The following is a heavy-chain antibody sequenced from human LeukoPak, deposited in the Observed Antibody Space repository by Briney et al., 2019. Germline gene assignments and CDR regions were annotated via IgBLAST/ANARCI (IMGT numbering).Heavy chain of an antibody. CDR3: ARDLWYSGSRAPPRAFDI. CDR2: ISSSGRTM. Sequence: GGSLRLSCEASGFILSSYEMNWVRQAPGKGLEWVSFISSSGRTMYYADSMKGRFTVSRDNAKNSVYLRMNSLRAEDTAVYYCARDLWYSGSRAPPRAFDIWGQGTMVTVSS. CDR1: GFILSSYE. D-gene: IGHD1-26*01. V-gene: IGHV3-48*03. J-gene: IGHJ3*02.